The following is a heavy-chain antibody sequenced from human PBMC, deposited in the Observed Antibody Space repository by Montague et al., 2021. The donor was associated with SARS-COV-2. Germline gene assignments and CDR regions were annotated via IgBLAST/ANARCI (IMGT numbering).Heavy chain of an antibody. D-gene: IGHD2-21*01. CDR3: ARGRPVDGSFRHCDVISPGAVDI. V-gene: IGHV4-34*01. J-gene: IGHJ3*02. CDR2: INHGGAP. CDR1: RGSFSNYY. Sequence: SETLSLTCAVSRGSFSNYYWTWIRQSPGKGLEWIGDINHGGAPNYNPSLKSRVTISLDTSKKQISLKLNSVTVADTAVFFCARGRPVDGSFRHCDVISPGAVDIWAQGSLVTVSS.